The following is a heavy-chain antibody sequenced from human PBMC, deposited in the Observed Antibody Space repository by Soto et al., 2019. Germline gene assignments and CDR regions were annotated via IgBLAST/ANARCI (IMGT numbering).Heavy chain of an antibody. D-gene: IGHD6-13*01. Sequence: PGESLKISCKGSGYSFTSYWIGWVRQMPGKGLEWMGIIYPGDSDTRYSPSFQGQVTIPADKSISTAYLQWSSLKASDTAMYYCARRYHSSSWYKVYYYYGMDVWGQGTTVTVSS. CDR2: IYPGDSDT. J-gene: IGHJ6*02. V-gene: IGHV5-51*01. CDR3: ARRYHSSSWYKVYYYYGMDV. CDR1: GYSFTSYW.